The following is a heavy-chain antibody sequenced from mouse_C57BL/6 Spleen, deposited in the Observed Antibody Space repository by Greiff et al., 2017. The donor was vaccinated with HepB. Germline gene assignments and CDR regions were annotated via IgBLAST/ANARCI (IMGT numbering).Heavy chain of an antibody. D-gene: IGHD1-1*01. J-gene: IGHJ2*01. CDR3: ISYYYGRGDY. CDR2: IRLKSDNYAT. Sequence: EVKLVESGGGLVQPGGSMKLSCVASGFTFSNYWMNWVRQSPEKGLEWVAQIRLKSDNYATHYAESVKGRFTISRDDSKSSVYLQMNNLRAEDTGIYYCISYYYGRGDYWGQGTTLTVSS. CDR1: GFTFSNYW. V-gene: IGHV6-3*01.